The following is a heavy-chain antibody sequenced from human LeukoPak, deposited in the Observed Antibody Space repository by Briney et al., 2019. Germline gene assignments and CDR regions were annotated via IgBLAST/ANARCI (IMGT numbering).Heavy chain of an antibody. CDR3: ARGRHVAATGFFDY. Sequence: PSETLSLTCTVSGASISTYYWSWIRQPPGRGLECIGYIYYSGSTSYNPSLKSRVTISVDTSKNQFSLRLSSVTAADTAVYYCARGRHVAATGFFDYWGQGTLVTVSS. D-gene: IGHD6-13*01. V-gene: IGHV4-59*01. CDR2: IYYSGST. J-gene: IGHJ4*02. CDR1: GASISTYY.